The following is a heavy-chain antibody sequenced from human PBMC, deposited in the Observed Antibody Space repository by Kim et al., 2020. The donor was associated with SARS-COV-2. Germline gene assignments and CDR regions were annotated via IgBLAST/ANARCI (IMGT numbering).Heavy chain of an antibody. J-gene: IGHJ6*03. V-gene: IGHV3-30-3*01. Sequence: GGSLRLSCAASGFTFSSYAMHWVRQAPGKGLEWVAVISYDGSNKYYADSVKGRFTISRDNTKNTLHLQINSLRAEDTAVYYCARATWIQLWPTSYYMDF. CDR2: ISYDGSNK. CDR3: ARATWIQLWPTSYYMDF. CDR1: GFTFSSYA. D-gene: IGHD5-18*01.